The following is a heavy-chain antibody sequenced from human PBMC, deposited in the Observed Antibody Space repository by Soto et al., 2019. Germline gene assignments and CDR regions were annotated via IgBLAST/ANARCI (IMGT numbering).Heavy chain of an antibody. CDR3: ARVRVRFLEWLGSEG. CDR1: GGTFSSYA. V-gene: IGHV1-69*12. D-gene: IGHD3-3*01. J-gene: IGHJ4*02. CDR2: IIAIFGTA. Sequence: QVQLVQSGAEVKKPGSSVKVSCKASGGTFSSYAISWVRQAPGQGLEWMGGIIAIFGTANYAQKFQGRVTXXADESMSTAYMELSSLRSEDTAVYYCARVRVRFLEWLGSEGWGQGTLVTVSS.